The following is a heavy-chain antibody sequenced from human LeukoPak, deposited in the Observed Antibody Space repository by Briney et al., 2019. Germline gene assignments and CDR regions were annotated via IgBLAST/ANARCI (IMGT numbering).Heavy chain of an antibody. CDR2: INSDGSST. CDR1: GFTFSSYW. J-gene: IGHJ4*02. V-gene: IGHV3-74*01. D-gene: IGHD5-24*01. Sequence: GGSLRLSCAASGFTFSSYWMHWVRQAPGKGLVWVSRINSDGSSTSYADSVKGRFTISRDNAKNTLYLQTDSLRAEDTAVYYCARVLREMATIWEPYYFDYWGQGTLVTVSS. CDR3: ARVLREMATIWEPYYFDY.